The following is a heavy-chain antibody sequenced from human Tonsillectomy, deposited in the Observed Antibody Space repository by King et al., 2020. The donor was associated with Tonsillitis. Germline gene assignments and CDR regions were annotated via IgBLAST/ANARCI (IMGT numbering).Heavy chain of an antibody. CDR2: ISYDGSNK. D-gene: IGHD6-13*01. CDR3: AKGSSDAFDI. V-gene: IGHV3-30*18. CDR1: GFTFSSYG. J-gene: IGHJ3*02. Sequence: VQLVESGGGVVQPGRSLRLSCAASGFTFSSYGMHWFRQAPGKGLEWVAVISYDGSNKYYADSVKGRFTISRDNSKNTLYLQMNSLRAEDTAVYYCAKGSSDAFDIWGQGTMVTVSS.